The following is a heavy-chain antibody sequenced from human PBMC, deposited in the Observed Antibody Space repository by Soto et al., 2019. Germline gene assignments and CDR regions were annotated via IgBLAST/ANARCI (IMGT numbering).Heavy chain of an antibody. Sequence: QLQLQESGPGLVKPSETLSLTCTVSGGSISSSSYYWGWIRQHPVKGLEWIGSSYYSGGTYYNPALKSCVTISVDTSKNQFPLQLSSVTAADTAVYYCSTTYYFGSGSAYWGQGTLVTVSS. CDR2: SYYSGGT. CDR3: STTYYFGSGSAY. V-gene: IGHV4-39*01. CDR1: GGSISSSSYY. J-gene: IGHJ4*02. D-gene: IGHD3-10*01.